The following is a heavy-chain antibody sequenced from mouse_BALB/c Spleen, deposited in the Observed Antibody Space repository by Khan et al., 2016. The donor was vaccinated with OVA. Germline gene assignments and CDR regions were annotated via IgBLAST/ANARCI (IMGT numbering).Heavy chain of an antibody. CDR2: INTYTGEP. D-gene: IGHD6-2*01. Sequence: QIQLVQSGPELKKPGETVKISCKASGYTFTNYGMNWVKQAPGKGLKWMGRINTYTGEPTYADDFKGRFVFSLETSASTAYLQISNLKNEDMTTYFRARISSYWYSDVWGAGTTVTVSS. V-gene: IGHV9-1*02. CDR3: ARISSYWYSDV. CDR1: GYTFTNYG. J-gene: IGHJ1*01.